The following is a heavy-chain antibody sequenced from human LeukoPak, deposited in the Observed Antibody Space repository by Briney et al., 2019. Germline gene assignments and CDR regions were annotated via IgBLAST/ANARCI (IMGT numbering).Heavy chain of an antibody. CDR1: AGSISSGDYY. CDR2: IYSPGT. J-gene: IGHJ3*02. CDR3: VRGIGTSYDSSRDAFDI. Sequence: SETLSLTCTVSAGSISSGDYYWSWVRQPAGKGLEWIGRIYSPGTNYNYNPSLKSRVTISIDTSKNQFSLRLTSVTAADTAVYYWVRGIGTSYDSSRDAFDIWGQGTMVSVSS. V-gene: IGHV4-61*02. D-gene: IGHD3-22*01.